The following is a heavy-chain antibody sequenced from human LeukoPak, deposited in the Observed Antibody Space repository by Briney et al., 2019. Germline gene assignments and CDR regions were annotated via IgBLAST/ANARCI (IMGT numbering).Heavy chain of an antibody. CDR3: AALMRDHDY. Sequence: PGGSLRLSCAASGFTFDDYAMHWVRQAPGKGLEWVSGISWNSGSIGYADSVKGRFTISRDNAKNSLYLQMNSLRAEDTAVYYCAALMRDHDYWGQGTLVTVSS. J-gene: IGHJ4*02. CDR2: ISWNSGSI. D-gene: IGHD2-21*02. V-gene: IGHV3-9*01. CDR1: GFTFDDYA.